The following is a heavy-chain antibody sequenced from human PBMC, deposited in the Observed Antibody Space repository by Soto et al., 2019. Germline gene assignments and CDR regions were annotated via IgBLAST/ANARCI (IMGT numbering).Heavy chain of an antibody. D-gene: IGHD3-3*01. V-gene: IGHV1-69*13. CDR2: IIPIFGTA. J-gene: IGHJ6*02. Sequence: WASGKVFCKASGGTFSSYAISWVRQAPGQGLEWMGGIIPIFGTANYAQKFQGRVTITADESTSTAYMELSSLRSEDTAVYYCARDSGGYDFWSGYQNYYYYYGVDVWGQGTTVTVSS. CDR1: GGTFSSYA. CDR3: ARDSGGYDFWSGYQNYYYYYGVDV.